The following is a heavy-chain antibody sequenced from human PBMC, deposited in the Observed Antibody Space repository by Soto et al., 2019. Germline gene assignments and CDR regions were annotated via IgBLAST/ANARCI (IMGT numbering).Heavy chain of an antibody. CDR3: ARDSYAMSSFALDV. CDR1: GDSIGSGGFP. CDR2: VYRTGAT. V-gene: IGHV4-30-2*06. D-gene: IGHD2-2*01. J-gene: IGHJ6*02. Sequence: QVQLQESGSGLVETFQTLSLTCTVSGDSIGSGGFPWTWIRQSTGKGLEWIGYVYRTGATSYNPSLEGRASISVDTSRHQFSLKLKSVTPADTAVYFCARDSYAMSSFALDVWGRGTAVTVSS.